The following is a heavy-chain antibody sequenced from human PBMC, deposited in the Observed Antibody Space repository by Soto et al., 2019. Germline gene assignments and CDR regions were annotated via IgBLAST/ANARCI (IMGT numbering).Heavy chain of an antibody. Sequence: EVQLVESGGGFVQPGRPLRLSCAASGYTFDDYAMHWVQQAPGKGLEWVSGISWNGGFIGYADSVKGRFTISRDNAKNSLYLQMSSLRTEDTALYYCVKDRGDYGGKLGGSWGRGTLVTVSS. J-gene: IGHJ5*02. CDR1: GYTFDDYA. D-gene: IGHD4-17*01. CDR3: VKDRGDYGGKLGGS. CDR2: ISWNGGFI. V-gene: IGHV3-9*01.